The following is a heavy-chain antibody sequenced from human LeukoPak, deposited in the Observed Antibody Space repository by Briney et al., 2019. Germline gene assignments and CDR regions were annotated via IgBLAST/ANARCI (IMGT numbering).Heavy chain of an antibody. CDR1: GGSISSYY. CDR2: IYTSGST. D-gene: IGHD2-15*01. Sequence: SETLSLTCTVSGGSISSYYWSWIRQPAGKGLEWIGRIYTSGSTNYNPSLKSRVTMSVDTSKNQFSLKLSSVTAADTAVYYCARVYCSGGSCYSEGFDYWGQGTLVTVSS. V-gene: IGHV4-4*07. J-gene: IGHJ4*02. CDR3: ARVYCSGGSCYSEGFDY.